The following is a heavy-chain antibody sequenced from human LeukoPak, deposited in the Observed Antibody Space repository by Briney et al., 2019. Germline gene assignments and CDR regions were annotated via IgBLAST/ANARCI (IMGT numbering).Heavy chain of an antibody. J-gene: IGHJ6*02. CDR2: ISYDGSNK. V-gene: IGHV3-30*18. Sequence: GGSLRLSCAASGLTFSSYGMHWVRQAPGKGLEWVAVISYDGSNKYYADSVKGRFTISRDNSKNTLYLQMNSLRAEDTAVYYCAKVRAPGRYYYGMDVWGQGTTVTVSS. CDR3: AKVRAPGRYYYGMDV. CDR1: GLTFSSYG.